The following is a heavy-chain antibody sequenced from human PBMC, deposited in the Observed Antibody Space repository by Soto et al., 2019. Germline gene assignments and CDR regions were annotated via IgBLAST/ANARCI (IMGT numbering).Heavy chain of an antibody. Sequence: EVQLVESGGGLVKPGGSLRLSCAASGFTFSTYSMNWVRQAPGKGLEWVSSISSSSSYIYYADSVKGRFTSSRDNAKNSRYLQMNSLRAEDTAVYYCARAQGSGYPGDGAFDIWGQGTMVTVSS. CDR1: GFTFSTYS. J-gene: IGHJ3*02. D-gene: IGHD5-12*01. CDR3: ARAQGSGYPGDGAFDI. CDR2: ISSSSSYI. V-gene: IGHV3-21*01.